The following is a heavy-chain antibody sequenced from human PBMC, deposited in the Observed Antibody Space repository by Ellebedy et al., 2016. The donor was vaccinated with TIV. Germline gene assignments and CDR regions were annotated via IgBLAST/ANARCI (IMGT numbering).Heavy chain of an antibody. Sequence: SETLSLXXSVSGDSVSTYYWSWIRQAPGKGLEWIGYIYYSGNSNYNSSLKSRATISIDTSKNQFSLKLTSVTAADTAVYYCARDSGSYYRFDEWGQGTLVTVSS. D-gene: IGHD3-10*01. CDR2: IYYSGNS. CDR3: ARDSGSYYRFDE. CDR1: GDSVSTYY. J-gene: IGHJ4*02. V-gene: IGHV4-59*02.